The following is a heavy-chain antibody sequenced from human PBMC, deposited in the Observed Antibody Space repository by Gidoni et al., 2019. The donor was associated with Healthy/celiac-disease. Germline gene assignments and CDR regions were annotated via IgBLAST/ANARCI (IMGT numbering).Heavy chain of an antibody. D-gene: IGHD4-17*01. CDR1: GYSISCGYY. CDR2: IYHSGST. Sequence: QVQLQESGPGLVKPSETLSLTCAVSGYSISCGYYWGWIRQPPGKGLEWIGSIYHSGSTYYNPSLKSRVTISVDTSKNQFSLKLSSVTAADTAVYYCARDVYGDYDRRFNCFDPWGQGTLVTVSS. V-gene: IGHV4-38-2*02. J-gene: IGHJ5*02. CDR3: ARDVYGDYDRRFNCFDP.